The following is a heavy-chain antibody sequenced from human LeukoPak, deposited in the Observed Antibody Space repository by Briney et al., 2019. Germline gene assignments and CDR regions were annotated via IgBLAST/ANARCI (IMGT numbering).Heavy chain of an antibody. CDR3: ARENLEYGDYAIDY. V-gene: IGHV3-13*01. Sequence: GGSLRLSCAASGVMFSKYDMHWVRQVTGKGLEWVSGIDRDGVTYYSGSVKGRFTSSRENAKNSLDLQMNTLRAGDTGVYYCARENLEYGDYAIDYWGQGILVIVSS. CDR2: IDRDGVT. D-gene: IGHD4-17*01. CDR1: GVMFSKYD. J-gene: IGHJ4*02.